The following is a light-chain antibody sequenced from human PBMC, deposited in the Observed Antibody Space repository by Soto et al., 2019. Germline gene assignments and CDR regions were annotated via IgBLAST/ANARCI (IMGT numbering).Light chain of an antibody. CDR1: QGISSW. J-gene: IGKJ4*01. V-gene: IGKV1-12*01. Sequence: DIQMTQSPSSVSASVGDRVTITCRASQGISSWLAWYQKKPGKAPKLLIYAASSLQSGVPSRFSGSGSGTDFTLTISSLQPEDFATYFGQQANTFPLTFGGGTKVEIK. CDR3: QQANTFPLT. CDR2: AAS.